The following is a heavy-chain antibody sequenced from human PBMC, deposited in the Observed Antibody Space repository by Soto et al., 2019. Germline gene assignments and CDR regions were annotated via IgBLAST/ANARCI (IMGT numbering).Heavy chain of an antibody. D-gene: IGHD2-2*03. CDR3: ARAPWIYGMDV. CDR2: IYYSGST. J-gene: IGHJ6*02. Sequence: SETLSLTCTVSGGSISSYYWSWIRQPPGKGLEWIGYIYYSGSTNYNPSLKSRVTISVDTSKNQFSLKLSSVTAADTAVYYCARAPWIYGMDVWGQGTTVTVSS. V-gene: IGHV4-59*01. CDR1: GGSISSYY.